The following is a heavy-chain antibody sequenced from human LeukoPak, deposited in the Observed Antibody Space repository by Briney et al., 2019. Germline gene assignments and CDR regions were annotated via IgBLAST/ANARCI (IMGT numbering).Heavy chain of an antibody. CDR3: AKESSGYSYGLYYYYGMDV. CDR2: ISYDGSNK. CDR1: GFTFSSYG. Sequence: GGSLRLSCAASGFTFSSYGMHWVRQAPGKGLEWVAVISYDGSNKYYADSVRGRFTISRDNSKNALYLQMNSLRAEDTAVYYCAKESSGYSYGLYYYYGMDVWGQGTTVTVSS. V-gene: IGHV3-30*18. J-gene: IGHJ6*02. D-gene: IGHD5-18*01.